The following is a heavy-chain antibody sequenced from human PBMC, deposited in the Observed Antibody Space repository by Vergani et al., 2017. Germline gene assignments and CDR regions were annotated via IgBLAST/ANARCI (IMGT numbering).Heavy chain of an antibody. Sequence: VQLVESGGGVVQPGRSLRLSCAASGFTFSSYGMHWVRQAPGKGLEWVAVISYDGSNKYYADAVKGRFTISRDNSKNTLYLQMNSRRAEDTAVYYCAKDTYYYDSSGYYVDDWGQGTLATVSS. CDR3: AKDTYYYDSSGYYVDD. J-gene: IGHJ4*02. CDR2: ISYDGSNK. D-gene: IGHD3-22*01. V-gene: IGHV3-30*18. CDR1: GFTFSSYG.